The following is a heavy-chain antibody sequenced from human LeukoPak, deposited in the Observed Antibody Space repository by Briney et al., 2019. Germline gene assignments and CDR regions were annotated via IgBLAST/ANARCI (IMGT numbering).Heavy chain of an antibody. V-gene: IGHV4-59*01. CDR3: AGAVGSSSLFDY. J-gene: IGHJ4*02. CDR2: IYYSGST. Sequence: SETLSLTCAVYGGSFSGYYWSWIRQPPGKGLEWIGYIYYSGSTNYNPSLKSRVTISVDTSKNQFSLKLSSVTAADTAVYYCAGAVGSSSLFDYWGQGTLVTVSS. D-gene: IGHD6-6*01. CDR1: GGSFSGYY.